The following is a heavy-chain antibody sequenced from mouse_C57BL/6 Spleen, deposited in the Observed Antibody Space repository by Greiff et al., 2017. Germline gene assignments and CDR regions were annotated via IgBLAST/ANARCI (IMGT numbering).Heavy chain of an antibody. Sequence: QVTLKESGAELVRPGASVKLSCKASGYTFTDYYINWVKQRPGQGLEWIARIYPGSGNTYYNEKFKGKATLTAEKSSSTAYMQLSSLTSEDSAVYFCARELLLRYFDYWGQGTTLTVSS. CDR3: ARELLLRYFDY. V-gene: IGHV1-76*01. D-gene: IGHD1-1*01. CDR2: IYPGSGNT. CDR1: GYTFTDYY. J-gene: IGHJ2*01.